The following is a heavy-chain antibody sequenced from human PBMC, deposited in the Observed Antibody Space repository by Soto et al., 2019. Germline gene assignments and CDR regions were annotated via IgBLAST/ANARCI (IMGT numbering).Heavy chain of an antibody. D-gene: IGHD2-15*01. CDR3: AREDIQDIVVVVVAPEGLGY. CDR2: ISGYNGNS. J-gene: IGHJ4*02. V-gene: IGHV1-18*01. CDR1: GYTFTSYG. Sequence: QVQLVQSGAEVKKPGASVKVSCKASGYTFTSYGISWVRQAPGQGLEWMGRISGYNGNSNYAQNLQGRVTMTTDTATSTAYMELRSLRSDDTAVYYCAREDIQDIVVVVVAPEGLGYWGQGTLVTVSS.